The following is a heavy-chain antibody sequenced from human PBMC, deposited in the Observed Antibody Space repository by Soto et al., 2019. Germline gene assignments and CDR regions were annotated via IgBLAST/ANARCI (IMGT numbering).Heavy chain of an antibody. CDR2: IFSNDEK. V-gene: IGHV2-26*01. J-gene: IGHJ4*02. Sequence: QVTLKESGPVLVKPTETLTLTCTVSGFSLSNARMGVSWIRQPPGKALEWLAHIFSNDEKSYSTSLKSRLTISKDTSKSQVVLTMTNMDPVDTATSYCARTLAHDYGDYDFDYWGQGTLVTVSS. CDR3: ARTLAHDYGDYDFDY. CDR1: GFSLSNARMG. D-gene: IGHD4-17*01.